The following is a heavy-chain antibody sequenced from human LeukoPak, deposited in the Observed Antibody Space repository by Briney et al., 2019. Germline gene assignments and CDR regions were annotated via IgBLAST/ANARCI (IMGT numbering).Heavy chain of an antibody. Sequence: ASVEVSCKASGCTFTGYYMHWVRQAPGQGLEWMGWINPNSGGTNYAQKFQGRVTMTRDTSISTAYMELSRLRSDDTAVYYCARDPCSSTSCYPYPWGQGTLVTVSS. V-gene: IGHV1-2*02. J-gene: IGHJ5*02. CDR1: GCTFTGYY. CDR3: ARDPCSSTSCYPYP. CDR2: INPNSGGT. D-gene: IGHD2-2*01.